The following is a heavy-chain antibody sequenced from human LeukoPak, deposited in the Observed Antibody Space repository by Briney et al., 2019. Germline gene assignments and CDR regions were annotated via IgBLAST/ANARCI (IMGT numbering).Heavy chain of an antibody. CDR2: ISYDGSNK. CDR1: GFTFSSYA. V-gene: IGHV3-30-3*01. D-gene: IGHD5-12*01. CDR3: ASGLRFPATRYYYYGMDV. J-gene: IGHJ6*02. Sequence: PGRSLRLSCAASGFTFSSYAMHWVRQAPGKGLERVAVISYDGSNKYYADSVKGRFTISRDNSKNTLYLQMNSLRAEDTAVYYCASGLRFPATRYYYYGMDVWGQGTTVTVSS.